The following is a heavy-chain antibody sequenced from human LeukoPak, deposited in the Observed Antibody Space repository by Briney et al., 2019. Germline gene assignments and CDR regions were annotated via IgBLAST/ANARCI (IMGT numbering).Heavy chain of an antibody. Sequence: SETLSLTCAVYGGSFSGYYWSWLRPPPGKGLGWIGEINHSGSTNYNPSLKSRVTISVDTSKNQFSLKLSSVTAADTAVYYCARAVRYSSSWFDYWGQGTLVTVSS. V-gene: IGHV4-34*01. CDR2: INHSGST. D-gene: IGHD6-13*01. J-gene: IGHJ4*02. CDR3: ARAVRYSSSWFDY. CDR1: GGSFSGYY.